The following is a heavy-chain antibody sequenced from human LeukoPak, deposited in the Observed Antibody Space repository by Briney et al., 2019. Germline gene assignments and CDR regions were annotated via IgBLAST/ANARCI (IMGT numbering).Heavy chain of an antibody. Sequence: SETLSLTCAVYGGSFSGYYWSWIRQPPGKGLEWIGEINHSGSTNYNPSLKSRVTISVDTSKNQFSLKLSSVTAADTAVYYCATLGEYYDSSGYYYNWGQGALVTVSS. D-gene: IGHD3-22*01. J-gene: IGHJ4*02. CDR1: GGSFSGYY. V-gene: IGHV4-34*01. CDR3: ATLGEYYDSSGYYYN. CDR2: INHSGST.